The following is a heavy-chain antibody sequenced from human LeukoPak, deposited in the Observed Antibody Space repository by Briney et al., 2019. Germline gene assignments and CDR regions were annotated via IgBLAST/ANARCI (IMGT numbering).Heavy chain of an antibody. CDR2: IIPIFGTA. Sequence: SVKVSCKASGYTFTSYYMHWVRQAPGQGLEWMGGIIPIFGTANYAQKFQGRVTITADESTSTAYMELSSLRSEDTAVYYCARQEVDTAMVSDYYYGMDVWGQGTTVTVSS. CDR3: ARQEVDTAMVSDYYYGMDV. CDR1: GYTFTSYY. V-gene: IGHV1-69*13. D-gene: IGHD5-18*01. J-gene: IGHJ6*02.